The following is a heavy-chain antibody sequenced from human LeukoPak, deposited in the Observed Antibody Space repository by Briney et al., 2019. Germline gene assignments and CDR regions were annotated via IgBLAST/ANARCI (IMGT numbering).Heavy chain of an antibody. CDR3: ARDRREYSYGSHIFDC. D-gene: IGHD5-18*01. Sequence: GGSLRLSCAASGFTFSSYSMNWVRQAPGKGLEWVSSISSSSSYIYYADSVKGRFTISRDNAKNSLYLQMNSLRAEDTAVYYCARDRREYSYGSHIFDCWGQGTLVTVSS. J-gene: IGHJ4*02. CDR2: ISSSSSYI. CDR1: GFTFSSYS. V-gene: IGHV3-21*01.